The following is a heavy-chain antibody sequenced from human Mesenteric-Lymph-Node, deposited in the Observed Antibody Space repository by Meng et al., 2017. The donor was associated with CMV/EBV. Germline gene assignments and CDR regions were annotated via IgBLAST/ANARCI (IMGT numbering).Heavy chain of an antibody. J-gene: IGHJ5*02. D-gene: IGHD6-13*01. CDR1: GGPIVSTTYY. V-gene: IGHV4-39*07. CDR2: IYHGGST. Sequence: SETLSLTCTVSGGPIVSTTYYWGWIRQPPGKGLEWIGNIYHGGSTYYNPSLKSRVIILVDTSKNQFSLKLSSVTAADTAVYYCARVEAAPNWFDPWGQGTLVTVSS. CDR3: ARVEAAPNWFDP.